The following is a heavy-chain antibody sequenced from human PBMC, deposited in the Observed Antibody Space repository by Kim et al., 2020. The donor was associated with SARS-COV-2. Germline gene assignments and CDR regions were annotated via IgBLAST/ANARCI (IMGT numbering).Heavy chain of an antibody. CDR2: I. J-gene: IGHJ3*02. Sequence: IYYADSVKGRFTSSRDDATNSLYLQMNSLRDEDTAVYYCATDRIFAFDIWGQGTMVIVSS. D-gene: IGHD3-3*01. CDR3: ATDRIFAFDI. V-gene: IGHV3-48*02.